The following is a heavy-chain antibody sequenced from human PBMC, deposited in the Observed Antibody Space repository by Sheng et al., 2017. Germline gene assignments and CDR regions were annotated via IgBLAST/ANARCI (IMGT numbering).Heavy chain of an antibody. Sequence: QVQLVESGGGVVQPGGSLRLSCAASGFTFSSYGMHWVRQAPGKGLEWVAFIRYDGSNKYYADSVKGRFTISRDNSKNTLYLQMNSLRAEDTAVYYCAKDLRGSYNRFPVDYWGQGTLVTVSS. CDR2: IRYDGSNK. CDR3: AKDLRGSYNRFPVDY. V-gene: IGHV3-30*02. D-gene: IGHD1-26*01. CDR1: GFTFSSYG. J-gene: IGHJ4*02.